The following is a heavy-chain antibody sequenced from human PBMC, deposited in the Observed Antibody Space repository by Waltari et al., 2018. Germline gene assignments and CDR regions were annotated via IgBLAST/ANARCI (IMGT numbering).Heavy chain of an antibody. Sequence: QVEVVQSGAEVKKPGASVKVSCKLSGYTLTGLSMHGVCQIPGKGLEGMGRVDPEDGATVAEQKFHSRVTMNADTATDTSYMELSSLRSEDTAVYYCHLIARNIVVVSYYSYMDVWGRATTVTVSS. CDR2: VDPEDGAT. CDR3: HLIARNIVVVSYYSYMDV. D-gene: IGHD2-15*01. J-gene: IGHJ6*03. CDR1: GYTLTGLS. V-gene: IGHV1-24*01.